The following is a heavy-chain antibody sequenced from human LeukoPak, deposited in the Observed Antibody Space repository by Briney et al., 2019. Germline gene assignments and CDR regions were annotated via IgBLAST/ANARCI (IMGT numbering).Heavy chain of an antibody. CDR3: AKIRGYSYGYGAGVDAFDI. V-gene: IGHV4-34*01. D-gene: IGHD5-18*01. CDR1: GGSFSGYY. J-gene: IGHJ3*02. CDR2: INHSGST. Sequence: PSETLSLTCAVYGGSFSGYYWSWIRQPPGKGLEWIGEINHSGSTNYNPSLKSRVTISVDTSKNQFSLKLSSVTAADTAVYYCAKIRGYSYGYGAGVDAFDIWGQGTMVTVSS.